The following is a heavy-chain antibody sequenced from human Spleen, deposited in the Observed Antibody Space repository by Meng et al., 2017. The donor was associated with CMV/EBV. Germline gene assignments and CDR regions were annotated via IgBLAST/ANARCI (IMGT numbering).Heavy chain of an antibody. D-gene: IGHD1-26*01. Sequence: SGGSSSSSSYYWGWLRQPPRKGLEWIGSIYYSGSTCYNPSLKSRVTISVDTSKNQFSLKLSSVTAADTAVYYCARRVGAHAAYYFDYWGQGTLVTVSS. J-gene: IGHJ4*02. CDR2: IYYSGST. CDR3: ARRVGAHAAYYFDY. CDR1: GGSSSSSSYY. V-gene: IGHV4-39*01.